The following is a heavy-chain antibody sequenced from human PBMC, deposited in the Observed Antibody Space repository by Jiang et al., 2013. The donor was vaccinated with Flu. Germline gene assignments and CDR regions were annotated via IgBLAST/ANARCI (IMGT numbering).Heavy chain of an antibody. CDR2: IKSKTDGGTT. J-gene: IGHJ4*02. D-gene: IGHD3-22*01. Sequence: VQLVESGGGLVKPGGSLRLSCAASGFTFSNAWMNWVRQAPGKGLEWVGRIKSKTDGGTTDYAAPVKGRFTISRDDSKNTLYLQMNSLKTEDTTVYYCTAGRGYDSSGYYNHFDYWGQGTLVTVSS. CDR3: TAGRGYDSSGYYNHFDY. CDR1: GFTFSNAW. V-gene: IGHV3-15*07.